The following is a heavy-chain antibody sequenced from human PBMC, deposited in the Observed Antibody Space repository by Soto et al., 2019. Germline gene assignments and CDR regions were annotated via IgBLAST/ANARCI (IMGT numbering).Heavy chain of an antibody. V-gene: IGHV3-33*01. Sequence: QVQLVESGGGVVQPGRSLRLSCAASGFTFSYYGMHWVRQTPGKGLEWVAVIWYDGSNKYYVGSVKGRFTVSRDNSKNTLYMKMSSPRADDTGFYYCARNSVPTEAANWFDSWGQGTQVTVSS. D-gene: IGHD6-13*01. CDR3: ARNSVPTEAANWFDS. CDR2: IWYDGSNK. J-gene: IGHJ5*01. CDR1: GFTFSYYG.